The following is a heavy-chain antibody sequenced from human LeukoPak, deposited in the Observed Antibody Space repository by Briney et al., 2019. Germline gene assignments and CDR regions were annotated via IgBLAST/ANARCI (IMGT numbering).Heavy chain of an antibody. D-gene: IGHD1-26*01. J-gene: IGHJ6*03. CDR2: ISYDGSNK. V-gene: IGHV3-30*14. CDR3: ARDLVGATFGYMDV. CDR1: GFSFSSYA. Sequence: GRSLRLSCAASGFSFSSYAMHWVRQAPGKGLEWVAVISYDGSNKYYADSVKGRFTISRDNSKNTLYLQMGSLRAEDMAVYYCARDLVGATFGYMDVWGKGTTVTVSS.